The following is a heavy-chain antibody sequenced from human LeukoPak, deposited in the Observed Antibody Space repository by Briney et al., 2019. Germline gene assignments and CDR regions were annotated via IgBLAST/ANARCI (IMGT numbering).Heavy chain of an antibody. Sequence: SETLSLTCTVSGGSISSYYWSWIRQPPGKGLEWIGYIYYSGSTNYNPSLKSRVTISVDTSKNQFSLKLSSVTAADTAVYYCARVAGYGSGWYLRRGEFDYWGQGTLVTVSS. CDR2: IYYSGST. CDR1: GGSISSYY. CDR3: ARVAGYGSGWYLRRGEFDY. D-gene: IGHD6-19*01. J-gene: IGHJ4*02. V-gene: IGHV4-59*12.